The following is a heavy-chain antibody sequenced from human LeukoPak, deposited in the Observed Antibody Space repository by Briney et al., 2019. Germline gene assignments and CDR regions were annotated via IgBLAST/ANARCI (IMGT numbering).Heavy chain of an antibody. D-gene: IGHD3-9*01. CDR2: IRYDGSNK. CDR3: AKDSGNILTGFPAV. J-gene: IGHJ4*02. V-gene: IGHV3-30*02. CDR1: GFTFSSYG. Sequence: GGSLRLSCAASGFTFSSYGMHWVRQAPGKGLEWVAFIRYDGSNKYYADPVKGRFTISRDNSKNTLYLQMNSLRAEDTAVYYCAKDSGNILTGFPAVWGQGTLVTVSS.